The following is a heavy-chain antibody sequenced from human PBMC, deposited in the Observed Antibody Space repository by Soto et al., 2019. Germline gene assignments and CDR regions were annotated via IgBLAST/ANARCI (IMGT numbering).Heavy chain of an antibody. CDR3: AREMPNYCISTSCYGSYYMDV. CDR2: ISSSSSTI. J-gene: IGHJ6*03. V-gene: IGHV3-48*01. D-gene: IGHD2-2*01. CDR1: GFTFSSYS. Sequence: EVQLVESGGGLVQPGGSLRLSCAASGFTFSSYSMNWVRQAPGKGLEWVSYISSSSSTIYYADSVKGRFTISRDNAKNSLYLQMNSLRAEDTAVYYCAREMPNYCISTSCYGSYYMDVWGKGNTVTVSS.